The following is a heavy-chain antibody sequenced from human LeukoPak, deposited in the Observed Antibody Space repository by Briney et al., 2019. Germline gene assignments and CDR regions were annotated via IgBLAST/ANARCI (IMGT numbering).Heavy chain of an antibody. D-gene: IGHD3-9*01. CDR2: ITGSGGIT. CDR1: GFTFSNYA. J-gene: IGHJ4*02. CDR3: AKWGDYDVLTGYYDPDY. V-gene: IGHV3-23*01. Sequence: GGSLRLSCVASGFTFSNYAMSWVRQAPGKGLEWVSAITGSGGITYYADSVKGRFTTSRDNSKNTLYLQMNSLRAEDTAVYYCAKWGDYDVLTGYYDPDYWGQGTLVTVSS.